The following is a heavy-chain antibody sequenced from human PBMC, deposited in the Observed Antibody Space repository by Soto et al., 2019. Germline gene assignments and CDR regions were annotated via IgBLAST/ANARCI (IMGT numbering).Heavy chain of an antibody. J-gene: IGHJ4*02. CDR1: GFTFSAYG. V-gene: IGHV3-30*18. D-gene: IGHD6-19*01. Sequence: GGSLRLSCAASGFTFSAYGMHWVRQAPGKGLEWVAVISYDGSNKYYADSVKGRFTISRDNSKNTLYLQMNSLRGEDTAVYYCAKDRGTQWLVTVYYFDYWGQGTLVTVSS. CDR2: ISYDGSNK. CDR3: AKDRGTQWLVTVYYFDY.